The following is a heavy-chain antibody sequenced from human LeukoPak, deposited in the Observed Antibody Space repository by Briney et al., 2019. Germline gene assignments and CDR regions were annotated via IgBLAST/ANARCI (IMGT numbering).Heavy chain of an antibody. CDR3: TRMTTEHDY. Sequence: PSETLSPTCAVSGVSFNDYYSSWVRQTPGKGLEWIGEINHSGYTNDSPSLKSRVTISIDTSRKQFSLNLRSVTVADTGIYYCTRMTTEHDYWGQGTLVTVSS. D-gene: IGHD4-17*01. J-gene: IGHJ4*02. V-gene: IGHV4-34*01. CDR2: INHSGYT. CDR1: GVSFNDYY.